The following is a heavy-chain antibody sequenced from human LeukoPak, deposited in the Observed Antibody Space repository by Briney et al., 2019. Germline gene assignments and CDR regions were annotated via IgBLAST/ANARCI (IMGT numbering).Heavy chain of an antibody. D-gene: IGHD2-15*01. J-gene: IGHJ4*02. Sequence: SGGSLRLSCAASGFTFSSYGMRWVRQAPGKGLEWVAFIRYDGSNKYYADSVKGRFTISRDNSKNTLYLQMNSLRAEDTAVYYCAKGSYCSGGSCYSRSFDYWGQGTLVTVSS. CDR2: IRYDGSNK. CDR3: AKGSYCSGGSCYSRSFDY. CDR1: GFTFSSYG. V-gene: IGHV3-30*02.